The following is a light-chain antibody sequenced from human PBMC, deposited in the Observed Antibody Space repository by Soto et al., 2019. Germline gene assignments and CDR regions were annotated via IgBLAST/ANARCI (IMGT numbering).Light chain of an antibody. CDR1: QSISSY. CDR3: QQSYSTSRT. V-gene: IGKV1-39*01. Sequence: DIQMTQSPSSLSASVGDRVTITCRASQSISSYLNWYQQKPGKAPNLLIYAASRLQSGVPSRFSGSGSGTDFTLTISSLQPEDFSTYYCQQSYSTSRTFGQGTKVEIK. CDR2: AAS. J-gene: IGKJ1*01.